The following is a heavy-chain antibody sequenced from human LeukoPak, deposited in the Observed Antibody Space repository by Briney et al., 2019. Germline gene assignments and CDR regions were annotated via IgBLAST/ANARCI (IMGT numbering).Heavy chain of an antibody. Sequence: SGGSLRLSCAASGFTFSSYAMSWVRQAPGKGLEWVSAISGSGGSTYYADSVKGRFTISRDNSKNTLYLQMNSLTAEDTAVYYCAKIAKQLVLLNWFDPWGQGTLVTVSS. J-gene: IGHJ5*02. CDR3: AKIAKQLVLLNWFDP. V-gene: IGHV3-23*01. CDR2: ISGSGGST. D-gene: IGHD6-13*01. CDR1: GFTFSSYA.